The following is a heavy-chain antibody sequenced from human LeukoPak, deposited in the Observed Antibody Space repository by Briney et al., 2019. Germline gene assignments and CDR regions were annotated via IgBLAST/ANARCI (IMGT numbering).Heavy chain of an antibody. J-gene: IGHJ4*02. D-gene: IGHD5-24*01. CDR1: GFTFSRSG. CDR3: ARDRGNGFNSYFFDY. CDR2: VSDSGAYT. V-gene: IGHV3-23*01. Sequence: GGSLRLSCAGSGFTFSRSGMSWVRQAPGKELEWVSTVSDSGAYTNYADSVKGRFTISRDNSKNTLYLQMNSLRAEDTALYYCARDRGNGFNSYFFDYWGQGTLVTVSS.